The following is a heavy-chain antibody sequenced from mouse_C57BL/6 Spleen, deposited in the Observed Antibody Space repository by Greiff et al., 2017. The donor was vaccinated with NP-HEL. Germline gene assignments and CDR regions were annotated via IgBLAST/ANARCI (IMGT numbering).Heavy chain of an antibody. J-gene: IGHJ2*01. V-gene: IGHV2-5*01. Sequence: VQLKESGPGLVQPSQSLSITCTVSGFSLTSYGVHWVRQSPGKGLEWLGVIWRGGSTDYNAAFMSRLSITKDNSKSQVFFKMNSLQADDTAIYYCAKEDDYDEGVYFDYWGQGTTLTVSS. CDR2: IWRGGST. D-gene: IGHD2-4*01. CDR3: AKEDDYDEGVYFDY. CDR1: GFSLTSYG.